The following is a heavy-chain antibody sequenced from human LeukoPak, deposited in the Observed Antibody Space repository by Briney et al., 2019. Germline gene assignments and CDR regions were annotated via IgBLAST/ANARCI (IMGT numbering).Heavy chain of an antibody. D-gene: IGHD6-19*01. V-gene: IGHV4-59*08. Sequence: SETLSLTCTVSGGSISSYYWSWIRQPPGKGLEWIGYIYYSGSTNYNPSLKSRVTISVDTSKNQFSLKLSSVTAADTAVYYCARRSSGWSLYYFDYWGQGTLVTVSS. CDR2: IYYSGST. J-gene: IGHJ4*02. CDR1: GGSISSYY. CDR3: ARRSSGWSLYYFDY.